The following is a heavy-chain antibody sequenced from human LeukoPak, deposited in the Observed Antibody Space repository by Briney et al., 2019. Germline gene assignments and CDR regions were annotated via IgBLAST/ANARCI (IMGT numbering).Heavy chain of an antibody. D-gene: IGHD7-27*01. J-gene: IGHJ4*02. V-gene: IGHV1-18*01. CDR1: GYTFTNYG. CDR2: ISAYSGNT. Sequence: ASVKVSCKASGYTFTNYGISWVRQAPGQGLEWMGWISAYSGNTNYAQKLQDRVTMTTDTSTSTAYMELRSLGSDDTAVYYCARDDLGIGSRGGGDYWGQGTLVTVSS. CDR3: ARDDLGIGSRGGGDY.